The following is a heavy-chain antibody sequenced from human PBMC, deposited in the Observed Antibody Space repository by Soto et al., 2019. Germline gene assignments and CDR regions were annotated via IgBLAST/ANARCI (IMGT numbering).Heavy chain of an antibody. J-gene: IGHJ5*02. D-gene: IGHD6-6*01. CDR2: INSDGTTT. CDR3: AVARTSGRHWFAP. V-gene: IGHV3-74*01. Sequence: EVQLVESGGGLVQPGGSLRLSCAASGFTFSNDWMHWVRQAPGKGLVWVSRINSDGTTTNYADSVKGRFTIPRDNAKNTLYLQMSSLRAEDQAIYYCAVARTSGRHWFAPWGQGTLVTVSS. CDR1: GFTFSNDW.